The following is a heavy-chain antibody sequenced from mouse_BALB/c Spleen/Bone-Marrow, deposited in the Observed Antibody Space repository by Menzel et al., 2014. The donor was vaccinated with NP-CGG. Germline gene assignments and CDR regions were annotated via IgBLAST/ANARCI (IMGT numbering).Heavy chain of an antibody. J-gene: IGHJ2*01. Sequence: VQLQQSGAELVKPGASVKLSCTASGFNIKDTYMHWVKQRPEQGLEWIGRMDPANGNTKYDPKFQGKATITADTSSNTAYLQLSSLTSEDTAVYYCASYVYGYYFDYWGQGATLTVSS. V-gene: IGHV14-3*02. CDR1: GFNIKDTY. CDR2: MDPANGNT. CDR3: ASYVYGYYFDY. D-gene: IGHD2-2*01.